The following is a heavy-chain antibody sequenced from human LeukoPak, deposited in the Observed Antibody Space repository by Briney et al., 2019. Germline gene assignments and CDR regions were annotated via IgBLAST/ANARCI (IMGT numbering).Heavy chain of an antibody. D-gene: IGHD3-9*01. CDR2: IYYSGST. J-gene: IGHJ6*02. CDR1: GGSISSSSYY. CDR3: ARPYYDILTGYSYGMDV. Sequence: SETLSLTCTVSGGSISSSSYYWGWIRQPPGKGLEWIGSIYYSGSTYYNPSLKSRVTISVDTSKNQFSLKLSYVTAADTAVYYCARPYYDILTGYSYGMDVWGQGTTVTVSS. V-gene: IGHV4-39*01.